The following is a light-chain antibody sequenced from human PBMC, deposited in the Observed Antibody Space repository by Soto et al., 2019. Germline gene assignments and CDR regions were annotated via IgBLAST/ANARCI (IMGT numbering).Light chain of an antibody. J-gene: IGLJ1*01. V-gene: IGLV2-23*02. Sequence: QSVLAQPASVSGSPGQSMTIACAGTSSDVGNFNLVSWYQHHPGKAPKLMIFEVSKRPSGVSNRYSGSKSGNTASLTISGLQAEDEADYYCCSYAGNKIHYVFGTGTKVTVL. CDR3: CSYAGNKIHYV. CDR1: SSDVGNFNL. CDR2: EVS.